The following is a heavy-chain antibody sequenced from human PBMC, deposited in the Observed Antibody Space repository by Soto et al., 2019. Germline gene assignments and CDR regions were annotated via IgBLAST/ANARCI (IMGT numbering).Heavy chain of an antibody. V-gene: IGHV4-39*01. Sequence: SETLSLTCTVSGGSISSSSYYWGWIRQPPGKGLEWIGSIYYSGSTYYNPSLKSRVTISVDTSKNQFSLKLSSVTAADTAVYYCARRPLRYFDWLLASLWFDPWGQGTLVTVSS. CDR3: ARRPLRYFDWLLASLWFDP. J-gene: IGHJ5*02. CDR2: IYYSGST. D-gene: IGHD3-9*01. CDR1: GGSISSSSYY.